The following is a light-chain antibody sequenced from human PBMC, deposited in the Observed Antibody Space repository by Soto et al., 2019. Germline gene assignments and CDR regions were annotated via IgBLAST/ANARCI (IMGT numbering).Light chain of an antibody. Sequence: QSALTQPASVSGSPGQSITISCTGTSSDVGGYNHVSWYQHAPGKAPKLILFAVSDRPSSVSHRFSGSKSGNTAALTISGLQAEDEADYYCCSYTSLSTVVFGGGTKLTVL. CDR2: AVS. CDR1: SSDVGGYNH. CDR3: CSYTSLSTVV. J-gene: IGLJ2*01. V-gene: IGLV2-14*01.